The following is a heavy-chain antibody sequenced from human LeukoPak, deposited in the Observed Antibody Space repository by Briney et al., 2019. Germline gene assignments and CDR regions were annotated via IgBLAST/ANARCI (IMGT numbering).Heavy chain of an antibody. Sequence: PGGSLRLSCAASGFTVSGNYMSWVRQAPGKGLEWVSSISSNSIYVFYADSMKGRFTISRDNAKNSLSLQMNSLRAEDTAVYYCARDQVDRIWYFDYWGQGTLVTVSS. J-gene: IGHJ4*02. V-gene: IGHV3-21*01. CDR3: ARDQVDRIWYFDY. CDR1: GFTVSGNY. CDR2: ISSNSIYV. D-gene: IGHD1-14*01.